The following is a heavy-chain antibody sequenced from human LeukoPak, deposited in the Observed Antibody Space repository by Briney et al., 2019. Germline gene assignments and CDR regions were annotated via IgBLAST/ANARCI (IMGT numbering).Heavy chain of an antibody. V-gene: IGHV3-74*01. J-gene: IGHJ4*02. CDR2: INSDGNST. CDR3: ARDQNGDLDY. CDR1: GFTFSSSW. Sequence: GGSLRLSCEASGFTFSSSWMHWVRQPPGKGLVWVSRINSDGNSTSYADSVKGRFTISRDNAKNTLYPQMNSLRAEDMAVYYCARDQNGDLDYWGQGTLVTVSS. D-gene: IGHD4-17*01.